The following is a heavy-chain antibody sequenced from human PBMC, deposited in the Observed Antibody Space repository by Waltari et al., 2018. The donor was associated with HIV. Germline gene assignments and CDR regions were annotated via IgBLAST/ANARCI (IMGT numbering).Heavy chain of an antibody. CDR3: ARSLIMGGTLSWFDP. CDR2: IWFNGQNE. J-gene: IGHJ5*02. CDR1: GFNFSDYA. V-gene: IGHV3-33*01. Sequence: QVQLVESGGGVVQPGRSLRLSCEASGFNFSDYAMHWVRQAPGKGLEWVAVIWFNGQNEYYADTVKGRFTISRDNSKNTLYLQMNTLRAEDTSVYYCARSLIMGGTLSWFDPWGQGTLVTVSS. D-gene: IGHD1-26*01.